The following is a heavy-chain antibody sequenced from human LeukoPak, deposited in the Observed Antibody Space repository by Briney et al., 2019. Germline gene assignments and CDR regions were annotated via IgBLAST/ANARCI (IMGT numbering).Heavy chain of an antibody. CDR1: GYTFTDYY. CDR3: AREKYSAARHWYFDL. CDR2: VDPEDGET. D-gene: IGHD6-6*01. J-gene: IGHJ2*01. Sequence: ASVKISCKVSGYTFTDYYMHWVQQAPGKGLEWMGLVDPEDGETIYAEKFQGRVTITADTSTDTAYMELSRLRSDDTAVYYCAREKYSAARHWYFDLWGRGTLVTVSS. V-gene: IGHV1-69-2*01.